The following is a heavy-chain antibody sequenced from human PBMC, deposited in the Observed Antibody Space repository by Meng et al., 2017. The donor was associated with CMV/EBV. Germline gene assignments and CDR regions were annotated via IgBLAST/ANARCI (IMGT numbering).Heavy chain of an antibody. CDR3: ARGYCTNGVCYREPYYGVDV. CDR1: GFTLKTQM. V-gene: IGHV3-23*01. Sequence: GGSLRLSCVVSGFTLKTQMMTWVRQAPGKGLEWVAGLGGAGGITLYADSVKGRFAISRDKSKNTLYLQMNSLGAEDTAVYYCARGYCTNGVCYREPYYGVDVWGQGTTVTVSS. J-gene: IGHJ6*02. CDR2: LGGAGGIT. D-gene: IGHD2-8*01.